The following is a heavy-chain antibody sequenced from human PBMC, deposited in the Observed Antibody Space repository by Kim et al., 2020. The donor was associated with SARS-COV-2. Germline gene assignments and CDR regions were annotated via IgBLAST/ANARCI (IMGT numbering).Heavy chain of an antibody. V-gene: IGHV1-18*04. D-gene: IGHD3-10*01. CDR3: AGATLRPSITMVRGVPEGDAFDI. CDR2: ISAYNGNT. Sequence: ASVKVSCKASGYTFTSYGISWVRQAPGQGLEWMGWISAYNGNTNYAQKLQGRVTMTTDTSTSTAYMELRSLRSDDTAVYYCAGATLRPSITMVRGVPEGDAFDIWGQGTMVTVSS. J-gene: IGHJ3*02. CDR1: GYTFTSYG.